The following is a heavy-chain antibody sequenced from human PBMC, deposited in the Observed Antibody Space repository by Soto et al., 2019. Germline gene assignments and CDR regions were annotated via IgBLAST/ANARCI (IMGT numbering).Heavy chain of an antibody. J-gene: IGHJ6*03. V-gene: IGHV3-23*01. CDR1: GFTFSSYA. CDR2: ISGSGGST. D-gene: IGHD2-2*01. CDR3: AKAEYQLRRLGGVYYYYMDV. Sequence: GGSLRLSCAASGFTFSSYAMSWVRQAPGKGLEWVSAISGSGGSTYYADSVKGRFTISRDNSKNTLYLQMNSLRAEDTAVYYCAKAEYQLRRLGGVYYYYMDVWGKGTTVTVSS.